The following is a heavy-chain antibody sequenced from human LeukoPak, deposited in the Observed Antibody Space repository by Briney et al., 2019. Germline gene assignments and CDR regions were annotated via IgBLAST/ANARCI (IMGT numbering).Heavy chain of an antibody. V-gene: IGHV4-39*01. Sequence: GSLRLSCAASGFTFSDYYMSWIRQPPGKGLEWIGSIYYSGSTYYNPSLKSRVTISVDTSKNQFSLKLTSVTAADTAVYYCARRYTNGWYNYWGQGTLVTVSS. J-gene: IGHJ4*02. CDR3: ARRYTNGWYNY. CDR2: IYYSGST. CDR1: GFTFSDYY. D-gene: IGHD6-19*01.